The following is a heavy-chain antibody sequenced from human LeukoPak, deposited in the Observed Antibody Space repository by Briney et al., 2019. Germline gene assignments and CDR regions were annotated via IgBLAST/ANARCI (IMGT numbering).Heavy chain of an antibody. Sequence: RGESLKISCQRSGSPFTSYWIGWVRQLPGKGLEWMGIIYPGDSDTRYSTSFKAQVPISADKSISTAYRQWASLKASDTAMYYCARHPTQYCSSTSCYGFDYWGQGTLVTVSS. D-gene: IGHD2-2*01. CDR3: ARHPTQYCSSTSCYGFDY. V-gene: IGHV5-51*01. J-gene: IGHJ4*02. CDR2: IYPGDSDT. CDR1: GSPFTSYW.